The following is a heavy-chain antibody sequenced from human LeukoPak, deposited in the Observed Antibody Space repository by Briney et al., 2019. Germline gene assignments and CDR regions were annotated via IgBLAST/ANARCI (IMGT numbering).Heavy chain of an antibody. J-gene: IGHJ4*02. CDR1: GFNFNNAW. V-gene: IGHV3-15*01. D-gene: IGHD4-17*01. CDR2: IKSKSDGGTT. Sequence: GGSLRLSCAASGFNFNNAWMNWVRQAPGKGLEWVGRIKSKSDGGTTDNAAPVKGRFTISKDDSKNTLYLQMSSLKTEDTGIYYCTTGTLTSDYWGQGTLVTVSS. CDR3: TTGTLTSDY.